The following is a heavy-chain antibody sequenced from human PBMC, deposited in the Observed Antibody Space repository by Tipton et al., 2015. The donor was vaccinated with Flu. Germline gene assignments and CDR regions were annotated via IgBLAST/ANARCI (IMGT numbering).Heavy chain of an antibody. V-gene: IGHV4-38-2*02. Sequence: TLSLTCTVSGDSMRRDYFWGWIRQAPGKGLEWIGNIHYSGSPHYNPSLKSRVTISIDTFKNQFSLKLSSVTAADTAVYYCATTTYYYGSGSHDYWGQGTLVTVSS. CDR1: GDSMRRDYF. CDR3: ATTTYYYGSGSHDY. D-gene: IGHD3-10*01. CDR2: IHYSGSP. J-gene: IGHJ4*02.